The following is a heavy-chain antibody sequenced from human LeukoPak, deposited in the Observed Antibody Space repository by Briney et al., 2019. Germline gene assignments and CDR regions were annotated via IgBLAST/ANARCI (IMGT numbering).Heavy chain of an antibody. CDR1: GFTFSSYW. J-gene: IGHJ5*02. V-gene: IGHV3-74*01. CDR3: ARAYTVGATELDH. Sequence: GGSLRLSCAASGFTFSSYWMHWVRQAPGKGLVWVSRINSDGSSTSYADSVKGRFTISRDNAKNTLYLQMNSLRAEDTAVYYCARAYTVGATELDHWGQGTLVTVSS. D-gene: IGHD1-26*01. CDR2: INSDGSST.